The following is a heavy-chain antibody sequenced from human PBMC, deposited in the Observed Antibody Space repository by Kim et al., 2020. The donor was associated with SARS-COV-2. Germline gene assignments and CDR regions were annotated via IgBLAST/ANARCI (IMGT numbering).Heavy chain of an antibody. V-gene: IGHV3-15*01. D-gene: IGHD6-19*01. CDR2: T. Sequence: TDSAAPVKGRFTISRDDSKNTLYLQMNSLKTEDTAVYYCTTDRGSSGCIDWGQGTLVTVSS. J-gene: IGHJ4*02. CDR3: TTDRGSSGCID.